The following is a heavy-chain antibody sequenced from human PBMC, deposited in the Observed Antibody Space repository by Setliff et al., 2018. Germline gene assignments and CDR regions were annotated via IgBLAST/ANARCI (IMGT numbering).Heavy chain of an antibody. J-gene: IGHJ4*02. V-gene: IGHV3-23*03. D-gene: IGHD6-19*01. CDR1: GFSFSSYD. CDR2: IYSGDSST. CDR3: AKREWLRMGGLDY. Sequence: PGGSLRLSCAASGFSFSSYDMNWVRQAPGRGLECVSVIYSGDSSTYYADSVKGRFTISRDNSKNTVYLQMNSLRVEDTAIYYCAKREWLRMGGLDYWGQGTLVTAPQ.